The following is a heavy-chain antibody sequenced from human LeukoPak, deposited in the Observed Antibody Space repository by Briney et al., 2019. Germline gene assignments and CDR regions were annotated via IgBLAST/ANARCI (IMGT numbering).Heavy chain of an antibody. Sequence: SQTLSLTCTVSGGSISSGGYYWNWFRQHPEKGLEWIGYIYDSGNTYYSPSLKSRVTISLDTSKNQFSLKLSSVTAADTAVYYCAKALGGRGYSYGALDYWGQGILVTVS. CDR1: GGSISSGGYY. CDR2: IYDSGNT. V-gene: IGHV4-31*03. J-gene: IGHJ4*02. D-gene: IGHD5-18*01. CDR3: AKALGGRGYSYGALDY.